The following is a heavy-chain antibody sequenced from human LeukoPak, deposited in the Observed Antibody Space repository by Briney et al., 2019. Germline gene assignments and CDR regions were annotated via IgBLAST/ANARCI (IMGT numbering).Heavy chain of an antibody. J-gene: IGHJ2*01. V-gene: IGHV4-61*02. CDR2: IYTSGST. Sequence: SETLSLTCTVSGGSISSGSYYWSWIRQPAGKGLEWIGRIYTSGSTNYNPSLKSRVTISVDTSKNQFSLKLSSVTAADTAVYYCARQTPVYCTNGVCYYWYFDLWGRGTLVTVSS. D-gene: IGHD2-8*01. CDR1: GGSISSGSYY. CDR3: ARQTPVYCTNGVCYYWYFDL.